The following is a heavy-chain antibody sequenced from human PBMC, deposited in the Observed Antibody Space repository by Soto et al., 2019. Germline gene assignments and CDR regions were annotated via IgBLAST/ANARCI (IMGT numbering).Heavy chain of an antibody. J-gene: IGHJ6*02. CDR3: ARHNFEYIAARPYYYYGMDV. D-gene: IGHD6-6*01. CDR2: IYPGDSDT. V-gene: IGHV5-51*01. CDR1: GYSFTSYW. Sequence: PGESLKISCKGSGYSFTSYWIGWVRQMPGKGLEWMGIIYPGDSDTRYSPSFQGQVTISADKSISTAYLQWSSLKASDTAMYYCARHNFEYIAARPYYYYGMDVWGQGTTVTVSS.